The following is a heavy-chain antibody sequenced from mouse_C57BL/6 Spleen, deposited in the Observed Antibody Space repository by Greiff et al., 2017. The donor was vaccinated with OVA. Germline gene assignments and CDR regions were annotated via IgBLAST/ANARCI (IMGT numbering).Heavy chain of an antibody. CDR2: INPNNGGT. V-gene: IGHV1-26*01. CDR1: GYTFTDYY. CDR3: ARGGAMDY. Sequence: VQLQQSGPELVKPGASVKISCKASGYTFTDYYMNWVKQSPGKSLEWIGDINPNNGGTSYNQKFKGKATLTVDKSSSTAYMELRSLTSEDSAVYYCARGGAMDYWGQGTSVTVSS. J-gene: IGHJ4*01.